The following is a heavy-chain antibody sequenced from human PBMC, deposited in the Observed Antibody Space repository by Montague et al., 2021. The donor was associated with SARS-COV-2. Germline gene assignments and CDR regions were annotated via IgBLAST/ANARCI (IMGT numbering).Heavy chain of an antibody. D-gene: IGHD2-2*01. CDR1: GFTFSSYW. CDR2: IKEDGSDK. Sequence: SLRLSCAASGFTFSSYWMTWVRQAPGKGLEWVANIKEDGSDKYYVDSVKGRFTISRDNAKNSPYLQMNSLRAEDTAMYHCARLKYTTSGGNWLDPWGQGTLVTVSS. V-gene: IGHV3-7*01. J-gene: IGHJ5*02. CDR3: ARLKYTTSGGNWLDP.